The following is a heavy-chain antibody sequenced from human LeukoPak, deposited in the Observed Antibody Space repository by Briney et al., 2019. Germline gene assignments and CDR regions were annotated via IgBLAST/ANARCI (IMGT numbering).Heavy chain of an antibody. CDR3: ARPSSPLGSPFFYYYMDV. J-gene: IGHJ6*03. V-gene: IGHV3-74*01. D-gene: IGHD2-15*01. CDR2: INSDGSST. CDR1: GFSFSTYW. Sequence: GGSLRLSCAASGFSFSTYWMHWVRQAPGKGLAWVSRINSDGSSTNYADSVKGRFTISRDNAKNTLYLQMNSLRAEDTAVYYCARPSSPLGSPFFYYYMDVWGKGTTVTVSS.